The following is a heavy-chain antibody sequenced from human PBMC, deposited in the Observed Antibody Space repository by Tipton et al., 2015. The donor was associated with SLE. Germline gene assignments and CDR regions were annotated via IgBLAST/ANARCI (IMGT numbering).Heavy chain of an antibody. CDR2: IFSGGST. Sequence: SLRLSCEGSGYTFNRYWMHWVRQAPGKGLEWVSVIFSGGSTHYADSVKGRFTISRHNSKNTVYLQMNSLRVEDTAVYYCARDPYGHGAFDIWGQGTLVTVSS. J-gene: IGHJ3*02. CDR1: GYTFNRYW. D-gene: IGHD4-17*01. V-gene: IGHV3-53*04. CDR3: ARDPYGHGAFDI.